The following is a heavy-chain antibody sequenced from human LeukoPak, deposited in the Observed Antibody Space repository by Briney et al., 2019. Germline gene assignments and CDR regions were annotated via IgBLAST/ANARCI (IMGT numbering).Heavy chain of an antibody. CDR3: AKDRASGSGSYSYRGFDY. V-gene: IGHV3-23*01. CDR2: ISGSGDYT. J-gene: IGHJ4*02. CDR1: GFTFSDYY. Sequence: GGSLRLSCAASGFTFSDYYMSWIRQAPGRGLEWVSAISGSGDYTNYADSVKGRFTISRDNSKNTLYLQMNSLRAEDTAVYYCAKDRASGSGSYSYRGFDYWGQGTLVTVSS. D-gene: IGHD6-19*01.